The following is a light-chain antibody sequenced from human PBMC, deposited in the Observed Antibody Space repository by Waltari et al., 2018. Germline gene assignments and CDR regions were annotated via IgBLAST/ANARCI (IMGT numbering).Light chain of an antibody. CDR1: NIGARR. CDR2: RDN. CDR3: QVRDSNTAV. V-gene: IGLV3-9*01. J-gene: IGLJ7*01. Sequence: SSDLPQPLPVSVAPGRTARSTCCGNNIGARRVHWYQQKPAQAPLLVIYRDNTRPSRIPERCSGSNSENTATLTISGAQAADEADYYCQVRDSNTAVFGGGTHLTVL.